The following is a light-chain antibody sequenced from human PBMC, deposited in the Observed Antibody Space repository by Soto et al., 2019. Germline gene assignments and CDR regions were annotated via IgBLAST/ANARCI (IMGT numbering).Light chain of an antibody. CDR3: MQRLAFHT. CDR2: SLS. V-gene: IGKV2-40*01. CDR1: QSLLDSEDGLTY. J-gene: IGKJ2*01. Sequence: IVMTQSPLSLSVTPGEPASISCKSTQSLLDSEDGLTYLDWFLHKPGQSPQLLIYSLSYRAPGVPDRFTGSGSGTDFTLRISRVAAEDAGVYYCMQRLAFHTFGPGTKLEI.